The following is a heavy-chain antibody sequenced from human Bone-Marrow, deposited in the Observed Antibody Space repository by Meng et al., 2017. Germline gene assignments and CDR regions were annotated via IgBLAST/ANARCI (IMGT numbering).Heavy chain of an antibody. V-gene: IGHV1-2*06. CDR3: ARDEDISAAGKLFGDY. D-gene: IGHD6-13*01. CDR2: IDPKNGDT. Sequence: ASVKVSCKASGYTFTGYYMHWVRQAPGQGLEWMGRIDPKNGDTHYAQKFQGRVNMTGDTSISTACMDLSGLRSDDTAVYCCARDEDISAAGKLFGDYWGQGTLVTVFS. CDR1: GYTFTGYY. J-gene: IGHJ4*02.